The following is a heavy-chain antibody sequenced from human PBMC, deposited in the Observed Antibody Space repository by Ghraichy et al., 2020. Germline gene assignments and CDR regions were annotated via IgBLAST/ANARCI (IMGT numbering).Heavy chain of an antibody. J-gene: IGHJ6*02. CDR3: ARHFTGTYSNAQDGMDV. D-gene: IGHD4-11*01. CDR2: IYYTGST. V-gene: IGHV4-59*08. CDR1: GGSITSYY. Sequence: ESLNISCTVSGGSITSYYWSWIRQPPGKGLEWIGYIYYTGSTNYNPSLKSRVTISVDTSKNQFSLKLSSVTAADTAVYFCARHFTGTYSNAQDGMDVWGQGTTVTVSS.